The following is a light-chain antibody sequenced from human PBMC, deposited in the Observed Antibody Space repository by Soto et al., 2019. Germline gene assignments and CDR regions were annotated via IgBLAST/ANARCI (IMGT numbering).Light chain of an antibody. J-gene: IGKJ4*01. CDR1: QSVSSSY. V-gene: IGKV3-20*01. CDR2: GAS. Sequence: EIVLTQSPGTLSLSPGGRATLSCMASQSVSSSYLAWYQQKPGQAPRLLIYGASSRATGIPDRFSGSGSGTDSTLTISRLEPEDFAVYYCQQYGSSLTLGGGTKVDIK. CDR3: QQYGSSLT.